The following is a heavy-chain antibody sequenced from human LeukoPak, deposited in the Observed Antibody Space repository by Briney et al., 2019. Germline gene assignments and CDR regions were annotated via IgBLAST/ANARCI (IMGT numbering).Heavy chain of an antibody. J-gene: IGHJ4*02. V-gene: IGHV3-30-3*01. CDR3: ARLYYGLTLDY. CDR1: GFTFSNYA. CDR2: ISYDGSNK. Sequence: GGSLRLSCAASGFTFSNYAMHWVRQAPGKGLEWIAVISYDGSNKYYADSVKGRFTISRDNSKNTLYLQMNSLRAEDTAVYYCARLYYGLTLDYWGQGTLVTVSS. D-gene: IGHD4-17*01.